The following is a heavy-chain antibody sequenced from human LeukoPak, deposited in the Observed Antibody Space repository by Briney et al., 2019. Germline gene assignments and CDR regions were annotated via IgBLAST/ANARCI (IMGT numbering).Heavy chain of an antibody. Sequence: SETLSLTCAVYGGSFSDYYWSWIRQPPGKGLEWIGEINHSGSTNYNPSLKSRVTISVDTSKNQFSLKLSSVTAADTAVYYCAARSYDSSGYPGYYFDYWGQGTLVTVSS. CDR1: GGSFSDYY. J-gene: IGHJ4*02. V-gene: IGHV4-34*01. CDR2: INHSGST. D-gene: IGHD3-22*01. CDR3: AARSYDSSGYPGYYFDY.